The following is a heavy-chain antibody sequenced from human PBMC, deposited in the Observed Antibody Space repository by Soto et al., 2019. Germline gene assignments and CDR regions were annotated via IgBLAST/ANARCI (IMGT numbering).Heavy chain of an antibody. CDR3: ARDTPEYYYDSSGYYYDAFDI. J-gene: IGHJ3*02. CDR1: GFTFSSYS. Sequence: GGSLRLSCAASGFTFSSYSMNWVRQAPGKGLEWVSYISSSSSTIYYADSVKGRFTISRDNAKNSLYLQMNSLRDEDTAVYYCARDTPEYYYDSSGYYYDAFDIWGQGTMVTVS. V-gene: IGHV3-48*02. CDR2: ISSSSSTI. D-gene: IGHD3-22*01.